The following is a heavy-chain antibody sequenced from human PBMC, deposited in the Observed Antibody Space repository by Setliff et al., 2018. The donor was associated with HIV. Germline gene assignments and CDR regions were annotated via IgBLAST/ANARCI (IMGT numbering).Heavy chain of an antibody. CDR3: ARDLASTPNSLYYYYGMDV. CDR2: ISYDGSNK. V-gene: IGHV3-30*04. Sequence: PGGSLRLSCAASGFTFSSYAMHWVRQAPGKGLEWVAVISYDGSNKYYADSVKGRFTISRDNSKNTLYLQMNSLRAEDTAVYYCARDLASTPNSLYYYYGMDVGGQGTTVTVSS. CDR1: GFTFSSYA. D-gene: IGHD3-3*02. J-gene: IGHJ6*02.